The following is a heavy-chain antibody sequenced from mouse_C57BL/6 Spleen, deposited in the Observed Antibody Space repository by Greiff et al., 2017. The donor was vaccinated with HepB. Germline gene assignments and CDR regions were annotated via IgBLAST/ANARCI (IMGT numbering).Heavy chain of an antibody. Sequence: VQLKESGPELVKPGASVKISCKASGYSFTGYYMNWVKQSPEKSLEWIGEINPSTGGTTYNQKFKAKATLTVDKSSSTAYMRLKSLTSEASAVYSCARGGNYWYFDVWGTGTTVTVSS. J-gene: IGHJ1*03. CDR3: ARGGNYWYFDV. V-gene: IGHV1-42*01. CDR1: GYSFTGYY. D-gene: IGHD2-1*01. CDR2: INPSTGGT.